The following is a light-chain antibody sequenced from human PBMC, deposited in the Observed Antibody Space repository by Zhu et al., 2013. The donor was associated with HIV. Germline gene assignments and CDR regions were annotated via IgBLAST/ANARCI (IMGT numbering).Light chain of an antibody. CDR3: QQSVISRT. J-gene: IGKJ1*01. Sequence: EIVLTQSPGTLSLSPGERATLSCWASQSVSSSYLAWYQQKPAQAPRLLIYGASIRATGIPDRFSGSGSGTDFTLTISRLEPEDFAVYYCQQSVISRTFGPRDQGGNQT. V-gene: IGKV3-20*01. CDR2: GAS. CDR1: QSVSSSY.